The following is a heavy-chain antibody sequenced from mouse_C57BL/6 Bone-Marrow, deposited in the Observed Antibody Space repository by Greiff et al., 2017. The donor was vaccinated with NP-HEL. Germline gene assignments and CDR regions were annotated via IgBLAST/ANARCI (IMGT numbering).Heavy chain of an antibody. CDR2: IDPSDSYT. J-gene: IGHJ4*01. CDR3: ARGLLWLRRGLDY. CDR1: GYTFTSYW. Sequence: QVQLQQSGAELVMPGASVKLSCKASGYTFTSYWMHWVKQRPGQGLEWIGEIDPSDSYTNYNQKFKGKSTLTVDKSSSTAYMQLSSLTSEDSAVYYCARGLLWLRRGLDYWGQGTSVTVSS. D-gene: IGHD2-9*01. V-gene: IGHV1-69*01.